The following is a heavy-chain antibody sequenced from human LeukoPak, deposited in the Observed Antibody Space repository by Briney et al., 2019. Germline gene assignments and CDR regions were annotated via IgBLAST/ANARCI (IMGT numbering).Heavy chain of an antibody. Sequence: GRSLRLSCAASGFSFSGYGMHWVRQAPGKGLEWVAVISNDGSNEYYADSVKGRFTISRDNSKNTLYLQMNSLRAEDTAVYCCAKELSNAYYYSFDYWGQGTLVTVSS. CDR2: ISNDGSNE. CDR1: GFSFSGYG. J-gene: IGHJ4*02. D-gene: IGHD3-16*01. V-gene: IGHV3-30*18. CDR3: AKELSNAYYYSFDY.